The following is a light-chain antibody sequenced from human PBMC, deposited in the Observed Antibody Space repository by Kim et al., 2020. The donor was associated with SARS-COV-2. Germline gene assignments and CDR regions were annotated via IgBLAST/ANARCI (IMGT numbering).Light chain of an antibody. V-gene: IGLV1-44*01. CDR1: SSNIGSNT. CDR3: AVWDDSLNGYV. Sequence: ELTQPPSASETPGQRVTGSCSGSSSNIGSNTVSWYQQLPGTAPKLLIYSNDQRPSGVPDRFSGSKSGTSASLAISGLQSEDESDYYCAVWDDSLNGYVFGTGTKVTVL. CDR2: SND. J-gene: IGLJ1*01.